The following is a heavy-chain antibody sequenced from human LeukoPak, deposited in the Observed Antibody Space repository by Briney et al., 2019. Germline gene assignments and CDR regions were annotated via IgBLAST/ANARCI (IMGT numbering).Heavy chain of an antibody. D-gene: IGHD4-17*01. J-gene: IGHJ4*02. CDR1: GFTFRSYA. CDR2: ISGSGGNT. CDR3: AKGRNEDGDAALNY. Sequence: GGSLRLSCAASGFTFRSYAMGGVRQAPGKGLEWVSSISGSGGNTFYAYSVKGRFTISRDNSKNTLYLQMNSLRAEDTAAYHCAKGRNEDGDAALNYWGQGTLVTGSS. V-gene: IGHV3-23*01.